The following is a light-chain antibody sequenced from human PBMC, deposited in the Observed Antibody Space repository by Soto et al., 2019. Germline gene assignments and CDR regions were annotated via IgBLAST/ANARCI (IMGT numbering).Light chain of an antibody. V-gene: IGKV1-17*01. Sequence: DIQMTQSPSSLSASVGDRVTITCRASQGIKNDLGWYLQKPGKAPKRLIYAASSLQSGVSSRFSGSGYGTAFTITNSRLQHEDFATYYHQKHNSYPYTFGQGTKLDIK. J-gene: IGKJ2*01. CDR3: QKHNSYPYT. CDR2: AAS. CDR1: QGIKND.